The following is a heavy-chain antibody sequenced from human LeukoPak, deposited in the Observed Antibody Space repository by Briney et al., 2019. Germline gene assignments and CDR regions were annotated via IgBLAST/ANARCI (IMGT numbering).Heavy chain of an antibody. CDR2: ISYDGSNK. D-gene: IGHD2-2*01. Sequence: GGSLRLSCAASGFTFSSYAMHWVRQAPDKGLEWVAVISYDGSNKYYADSVKGRFTISRDNSKNTLYLQMNSLRAEDTAVYYCAREGLGIVVVPATYYFDYWGQGTLVTVSS. J-gene: IGHJ4*02. CDR1: GFTFSSYA. V-gene: IGHV3-30-3*01. CDR3: AREGLGIVVVPATYYFDY.